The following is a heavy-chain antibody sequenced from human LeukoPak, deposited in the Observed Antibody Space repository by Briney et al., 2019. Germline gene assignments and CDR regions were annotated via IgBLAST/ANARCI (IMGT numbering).Heavy chain of an antibody. D-gene: IGHD3-16*01. J-gene: IGHJ3*02. CDR1: GGSISSSSYY. Sequence: SETLSLTCTVSGGSISSSSYYWGWIRQPPGKGLEWIGSIYYSGSTYYNPSLKSRVTISVDTSKNQFSLKLSSVTAADTAVYYCARDPGLALPDAFDIWGQGTMVTVSS. V-gene: IGHV4-39*07. CDR2: IYYSGST. CDR3: ARDPGLALPDAFDI.